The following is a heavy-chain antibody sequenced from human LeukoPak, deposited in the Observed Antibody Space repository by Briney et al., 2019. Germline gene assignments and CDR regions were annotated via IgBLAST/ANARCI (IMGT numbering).Heavy chain of an antibody. CDR1: GYIFTNYG. Sequence: GASVKVSCRASGYIFTNYGMHWVRQAPGQGLEWMGWINAGNGNTKYSQNFQGRVTITRDTSASTAYMELSSLRSEDTAVYYCGRDTYWYFDLWGRGTLVTVSS. J-gene: IGHJ2*01. CDR2: INAGNGNT. CDR3: GRDTYWYFDL. V-gene: IGHV1-3*01.